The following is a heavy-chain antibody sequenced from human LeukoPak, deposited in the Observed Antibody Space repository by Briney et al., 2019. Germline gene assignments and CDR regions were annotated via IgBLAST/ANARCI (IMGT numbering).Heavy chain of an antibody. CDR1: GGPINSNIYY. V-gene: IGHV4-39*07. CDR2: INHSGST. Sequence: PSETLSLACNVSGGPINSNIYYWAWVRQPPGKGLEWIGEINHSGSTNYNPSLKSRVTISVDTSKNQFSLKLSSVTAADTAVYYCARLRTGYGDSSSFDYWGQGTLVTVSS. J-gene: IGHJ4*02. CDR3: ARLRTGYGDSSSFDY. D-gene: IGHD6-13*01.